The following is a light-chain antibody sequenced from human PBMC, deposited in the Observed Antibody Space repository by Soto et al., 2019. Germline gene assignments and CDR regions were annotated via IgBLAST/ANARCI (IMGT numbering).Light chain of an antibody. CDR2: EVS. V-gene: IGLV2-8*01. CDR3: SSYGGSHNYV. Sequence: QSALTQPPSASGSPGQSVTISCTGTNSDVGTYNYVSWYQQHPGKAPKLMIFEVSKRPSGVPDRFSGSKSGNTASLTVSGLQAEDEADYYCSSYGGSHNYVFGTGTKVTVL. J-gene: IGLJ1*01. CDR1: NSDVGTYNY.